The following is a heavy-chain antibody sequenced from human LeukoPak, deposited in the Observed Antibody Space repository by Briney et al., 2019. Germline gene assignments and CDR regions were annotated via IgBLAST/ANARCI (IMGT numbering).Heavy chain of an antibody. Sequence: GGSLRLSCAASGFTFSSYWMNWARQAPGKGLEWVASINHNGNVNYYVDSVKGRFTISRDNAKNSLYLQMNSLRAEDTAVYYCARVGGDYDILTGYFYWGQGALVTVSS. V-gene: IGHV3-7*01. D-gene: IGHD3-9*01. J-gene: IGHJ4*02. CDR1: GFTFSSYW. CDR3: ARVGGDYDILTGYFY. CDR2: INHNGNVN.